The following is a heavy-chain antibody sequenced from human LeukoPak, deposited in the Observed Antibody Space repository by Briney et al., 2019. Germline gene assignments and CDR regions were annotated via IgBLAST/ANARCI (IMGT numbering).Heavy chain of an antibody. V-gene: IGHV1-2*02. D-gene: IGHD1-26*01. J-gene: IGHJ4*02. CDR3: ASRELGY. CDR1: VYTFTGYF. Sequence: GASVNVSCKTSVYTFTGYFMHWVRQAPGQGLEWLGWINPDSGVTKYAQKFQGRVTMTRDTSISTAYMELSRLRSDDTAVYYCASRELGYWGQGTLVTVSS. CDR2: INPDSGVT.